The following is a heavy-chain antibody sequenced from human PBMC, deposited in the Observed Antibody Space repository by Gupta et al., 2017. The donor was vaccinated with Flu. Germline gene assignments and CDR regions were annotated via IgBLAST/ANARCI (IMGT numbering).Heavy chain of an antibody. CDR1: GVTFRSYV. CDR2: IIPVFGPT. V-gene: IGHV1-69*01. D-gene: IGHD2-15*01. J-gene: IGHJ4*02. CDR3: ARKGGGHCSGGTCYSFDY. Sequence: GVTFRSYVINWVRQAPGQGLEWMGGIIPVFGPTNYAQKFQGRVTITADESTSTAYLELSSLRSEDTAVYYCARKGGGHCSGGTCYSFDYWGQGTLVIVSS.